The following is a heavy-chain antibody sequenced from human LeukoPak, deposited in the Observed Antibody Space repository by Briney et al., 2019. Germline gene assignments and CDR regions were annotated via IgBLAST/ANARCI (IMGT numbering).Heavy chain of an antibody. CDR1: GGSISSYY. CDR3: ARDTRVATRPVALYYYGMDV. D-gene: IGHD4-23*01. V-gene: IGHV4-59*12. CDR2: IYYSGST. Sequence: PSETLSLTCTVSGGSISSYYWSWIRQPPGKGLEWIGYIYYSGSTNYNPSLKSRVTISVDTSKNQFSLKLSSVTAADTAVYYCARDTRVATRPVALYYYGMDVWGQGTTVTVSS. J-gene: IGHJ6*02.